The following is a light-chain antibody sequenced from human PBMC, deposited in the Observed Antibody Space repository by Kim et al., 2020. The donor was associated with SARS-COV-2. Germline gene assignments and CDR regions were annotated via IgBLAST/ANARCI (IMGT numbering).Light chain of an antibody. CDR3: QQGYST. CDR2: GAS. Sequence: DIQMTQSPSSLSASVGDRVTITCRASQSISTYLNWYQQKPGKAPKLLIYGASNLPSGVPSRCSGSGSGTDFTLTISTLQPEDFGTYYCQQGYSTFGQGTKLEI. CDR1: QSISTY. J-gene: IGKJ2*01. V-gene: IGKV1-39*01.